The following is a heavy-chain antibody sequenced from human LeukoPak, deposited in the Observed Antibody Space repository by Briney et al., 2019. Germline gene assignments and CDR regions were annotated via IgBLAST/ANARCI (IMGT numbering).Heavy chain of an antibody. D-gene: IGHD2-21*02. J-gene: IGHJ3*02. CDR1: GGTLNTYA. CDR3: AREYCGGDCYSDFAFDI. Sequence: SVKVSCKASGGTLNTYAISWVRQAPGQGLEWMGRVVPIPDITNYAQTFQGRLTITADKSTTTSYMELRSLRSDDTAVYYCAREYCGGDCYSDFAFDIWGQGTMVTVSS. V-gene: IGHV1-69*04. CDR2: VVPIPDIT.